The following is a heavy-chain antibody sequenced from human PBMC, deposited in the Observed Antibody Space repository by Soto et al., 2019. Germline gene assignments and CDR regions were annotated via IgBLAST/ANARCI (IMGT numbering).Heavy chain of an antibody. V-gene: IGHV1-69*01. Sequence: QVQLVQSGAEVKKPGSSVKVSCKTSGGTFSTHVIGWVRQAPGQGLEWMGGIVPKFGTTNYAHKFKGRVKITADESTSTAYMEVSSLTSEDTAVYYCVRGSSDNIGWYIWFDPWGQGTLVTVSS. CDR3: VRGSSDNIGWYIWFDP. D-gene: IGHD6-19*01. CDR2: IVPKFGTT. J-gene: IGHJ5*02. CDR1: GGTFSTHV.